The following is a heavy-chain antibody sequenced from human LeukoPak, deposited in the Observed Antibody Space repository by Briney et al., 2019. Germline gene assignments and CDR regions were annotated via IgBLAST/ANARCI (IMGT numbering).Heavy chain of an antibody. CDR2: IIPIFGTA. CDR3: ARAIVVVPAAISYYYGMDV. V-gene: IGHV1-69*13. CDR1: GGTFISYA. Sequence: ASVKVSCKASGGTFISYAISWARQAPGQGLEWMGGIIPIFGTANYAQKFQGRVTITADESTSTAYMELSSLRSEDTAVYYCARAIVVVPAAISYYYGMDVWGQGTTVTVSS. J-gene: IGHJ6*02. D-gene: IGHD2-2*01.